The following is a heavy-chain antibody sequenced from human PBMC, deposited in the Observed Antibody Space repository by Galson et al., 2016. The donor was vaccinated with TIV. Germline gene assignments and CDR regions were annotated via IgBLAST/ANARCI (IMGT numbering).Heavy chain of an antibody. J-gene: IGHJ4*02. V-gene: IGHV1-18*01. CDR2: ISGYSGNT. Sequence: SVKVSCKASGYTFTDYGISWVRQAPGQGLEWMGWISGYSGNTNHAPKFQGRVTMTTNTSTRTAYMELRSLRSDDTAVYDCARDRMSPLVGATQDFWGQGTLVSVSS. CDR3: ARDRMSPLVGATQDF. CDR1: GYTFTDYG. D-gene: IGHD1-26*01.